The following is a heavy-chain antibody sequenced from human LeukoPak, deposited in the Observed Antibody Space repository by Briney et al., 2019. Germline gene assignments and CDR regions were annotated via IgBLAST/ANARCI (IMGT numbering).Heavy chain of an antibody. J-gene: IGHJ4*02. CDR3: ARDLFFDY. CDR2: ISYDGSNK. V-gene: IGHV3-30*03. Sequence: GGSLRLSCAASEFSVGSNYMTWVRQAPGKGLEWVAVISYDGSNKYYADSVKGRFTISRDNSKNTLYLQMNSLRAEDTAVYYCARDLFFDYWGQGTLVTVSS. CDR1: EFSVGSNY.